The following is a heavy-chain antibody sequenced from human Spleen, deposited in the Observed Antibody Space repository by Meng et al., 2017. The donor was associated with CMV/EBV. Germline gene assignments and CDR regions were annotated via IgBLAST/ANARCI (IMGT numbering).Heavy chain of an antibody. CDR3: ARDHDY. CDR2: ISSISSTI. V-gene: IGHV3-48*04. CDR1: AFTFSSYS. Sequence: GGSLSLSCAASAFTFSSYSMNWVRQAPGRGLEWVSYISSISSTIYYADSVKGRFTISRDNAKNSLYLQMNSLRADDPAVYYCARDHDYWGQGTLVTVSS. J-gene: IGHJ4*02.